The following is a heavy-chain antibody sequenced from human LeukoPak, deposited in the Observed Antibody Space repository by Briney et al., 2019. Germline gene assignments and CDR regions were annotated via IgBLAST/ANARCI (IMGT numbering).Heavy chain of an antibody. V-gene: IGHV3-21*04. CDR1: GFTFSSYS. CDR2: ISSSSSYI. D-gene: IGHD3-22*01. J-gene: IGHJ4*02. Sequence: PGRSLRLSCAASGFTFSSYSMNWVRQAPGKGLEWVSSISSSSSYIYYADSVKGRFTISRDNAKNSLYLQMNSLRAEDTALYYCAKSDYYDSSGNGYFDYWGQGTLVTVSS. CDR3: AKSDYYDSSGNGYFDY.